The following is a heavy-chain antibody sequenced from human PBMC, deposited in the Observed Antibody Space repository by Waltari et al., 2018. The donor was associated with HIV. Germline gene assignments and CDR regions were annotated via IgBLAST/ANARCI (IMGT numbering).Heavy chain of an antibody. Sequence: QVQQHQWGAGLLKPSETLALICTVDGGSFTDDYWTWIRQSPRKGLEWIGEIDHRGRTNYNPSLRSRVTISFDMSNKQFSLRLTSVTPSDSAVYFCARGTKPAPYNGWPRGAFDIWGQGTVVTVSS. CDR1: GGSFTDDY. CDR2: IDHRGRT. CDR3: ARGTKPAPYNGWPRGAFDI. V-gene: IGHV4-34*01. D-gene: IGHD5-12*01. J-gene: IGHJ3*02.